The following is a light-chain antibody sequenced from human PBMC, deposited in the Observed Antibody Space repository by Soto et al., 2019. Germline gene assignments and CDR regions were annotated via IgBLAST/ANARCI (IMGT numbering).Light chain of an antibody. Sequence: QSALTQPASVSGSPGQSITISCTGTSRDVGGYNYVSWYQQHPGKAPKLMIYEVSNRPSWGSDRFSGSKSGNTASLTISGLHAEDEADYYCSSYTRSSTHWVLGGGTKLTVL. CDR1: SRDVGGYNY. V-gene: IGLV2-14*01. CDR2: EVS. CDR3: SSYTRSSTHWV. J-gene: IGLJ3*02.